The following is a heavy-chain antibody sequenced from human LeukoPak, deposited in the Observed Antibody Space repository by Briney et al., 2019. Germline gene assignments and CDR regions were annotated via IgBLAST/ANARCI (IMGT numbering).Heavy chain of an antibody. Sequence: PSETLSLTCAVSGYSISSGYYWGWIRQPPGKGLEWIGSIYHSGSTYYNPSLKSRVTISVDMSKNQFSLKLSSVTAADTAVYYCARGGYDILTGPMDWFDPWGQGTLVTVSS. D-gene: IGHD3-9*01. CDR3: ARGGYDILTGPMDWFDP. V-gene: IGHV4-38-2*01. CDR1: GYSISSGYY. J-gene: IGHJ5*02. CDR2: IYHSGST.